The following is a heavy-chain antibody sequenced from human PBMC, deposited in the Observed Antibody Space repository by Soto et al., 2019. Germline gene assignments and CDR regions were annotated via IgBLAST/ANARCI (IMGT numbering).Heavy chain of an antibody. CDR1: GGSISSGGYY. D-gene: IGHD5-18*01. J-gene: IGHJ5*02. CDR2: IYYSGST. Sequence: QVQLQESGPGLVKPSQTLSLTCTVSGGSISSGGYYWSWIRQHPGKGLEWIGYIYYSGSTYYNPSLKSRVTISVDTSKNQFSLKLSSVTAADTAVYYCARWIQLWLLSSNWFDPWGQGTLVTVSS. CDR3: ARWIQLWLLSSNWFDP. V-gene: IGHV4-31*03.